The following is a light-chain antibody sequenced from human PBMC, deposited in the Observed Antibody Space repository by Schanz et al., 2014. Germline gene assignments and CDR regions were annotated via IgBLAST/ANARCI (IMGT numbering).Light chain of an antibody. J-gene: IGKJ4*01. V-gene: IGKV1-8*01. CDR2: AAS. Sequence: AIRMTQSPSSLSASTGDRVTITCRASQGISSYLAWYQQKPGKAPKLLIYAASTLQSGVPSRFSGSGSETHFTFTINSLQPEDIATYYCQQYDNLPLTFGGGTKVAI. CDR3: QQYDNLPLT. CDR1: QGISSY.